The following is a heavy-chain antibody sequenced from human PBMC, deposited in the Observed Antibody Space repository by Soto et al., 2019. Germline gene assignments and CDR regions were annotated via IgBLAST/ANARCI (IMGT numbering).Heavy chain of an antibody. CDR2: IYYSGST. J-gene: IGHJ4*02. D-gene: IGHD5-18*01. CDR1: GGSISSSSYY. CDR3: ARLISGYSNFDY. V-gene: IGHV4-39*01. Sequence: KPSETLSLTCTVSGGSISSSSYYWGWIRQPPGKGLEWIGSIYYSGSTYYNPSLKSRVTISVDTSKNQFSLKLSSVTAADTAVYYCARLISGYSNFDYWGQGTLVTVSS.